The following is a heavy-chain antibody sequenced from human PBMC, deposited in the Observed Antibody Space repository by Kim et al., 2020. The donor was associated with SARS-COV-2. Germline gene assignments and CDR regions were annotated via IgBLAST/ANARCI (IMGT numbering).Heavy chain of an antibody. CDR3: AREGSGWYAGMNWFDP. J-gene: IGHJ5*02. Sequence: ASVKVSCKASGYTFTGYYMHWVRQAPGQGLEWMGWINPNSGGTNYAQKFQGRVTMTRDTSISTAYMELSRLRSDDTAVYYCAREGSGWYAGMNWFDPWGQGTLVTVSS. CDR1: GYTFTGYY. CDR2: INPNSGGT. D-gene: IGHD6-19*01. V-gene: IGHV1-2*02.